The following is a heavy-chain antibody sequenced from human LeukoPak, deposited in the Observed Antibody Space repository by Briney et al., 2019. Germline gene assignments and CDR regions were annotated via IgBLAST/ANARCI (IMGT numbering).Heavy chain of an antibody. J-gene: IGHJ6*03. Sequence: SETLSLTCTVSGGSISTYYWSWIRQPPGKGLEWIGEINHSGSTNYNPSLKSRVTISVDTSKNQFSLKLSSVTAADTAVYYCARRREYSSSSPYYYYMDVWGKGTTVTVSS. CDR1: GGSISTYY. CDR3: ARRREYSSSSPYYYYMDV. CDR2: INHSGST. D-gene: IGHD6-6*01. V-gene: IGHV4-34*01.